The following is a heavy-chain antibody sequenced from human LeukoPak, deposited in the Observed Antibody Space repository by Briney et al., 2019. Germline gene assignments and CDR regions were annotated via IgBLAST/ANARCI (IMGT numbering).Heavy chain of an antibody. Sequence: PGGSLRLSCAASGFTFSNSCMNWVRQAPGKGLEWVGRIKSKTDGGTTAYAAPVQVRFTISRDNSKNTLYLQMNSLKSEDTAVYYCTPLVTRSSWYDYWGQGTLATVSS. D-gene: IGHD6-13*01. V-gene: IGHV3-15*01. CDR3: TPLVTRSSWYDY. CDR2: IKSKTDGGTT. J-gene: IGHJ4*02. CDR1: GFTFSNSC.